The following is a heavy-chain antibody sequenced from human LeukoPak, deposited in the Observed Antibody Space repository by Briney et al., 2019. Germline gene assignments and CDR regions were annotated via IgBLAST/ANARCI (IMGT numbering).Heavy chain of an antibody. D-gene: IGHD6-19*01. J-gene: IGHJ3*02. CDR2: IYSGGST. CDR1: GFTFSSYT. V-gene: IGHV3-53*01. CDR3: ARARFSSGYRAFDI. Sequence: RGSLRLSCAASGFTFSSYTMHWVRQAPGKGLEWVSVIYSGGSTYYADSVKGRFTISRDNSKNTLYLQMNSLRAEDTAVYYCARARFSSGYRAFDIWGQGTMVTVSS.